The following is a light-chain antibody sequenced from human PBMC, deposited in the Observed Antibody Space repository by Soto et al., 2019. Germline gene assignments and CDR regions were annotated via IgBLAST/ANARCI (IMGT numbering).Light chain of an antibody. CDR2: GAS. Sequence: EIVLTQSPGTLSLSPGEGATLSCRASQSVSTNFFAWYQQKPGPAPRLLIYGASTSATGIPDRFSGSGSGTDFTLTISRLEREDFAGYYCQQYGRTSWTFGQGTKVEIK. CDR3: QQYGRTSWT. J-gene: IGKJ1*01. CDR1: QSVSTNF. V-gene: IGKV3-20*01.